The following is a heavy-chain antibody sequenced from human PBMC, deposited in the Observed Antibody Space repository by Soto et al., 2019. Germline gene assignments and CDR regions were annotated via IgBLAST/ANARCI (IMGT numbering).Heavy chain of an antibody. D-gene: IGHD2-15*01. CDR2: IIPIFGTA. J-gene: IGHJ5*02. CDR3: ATDCSGGSFSPYNWFDP. CDR1: GGTFSSYA. Sequence: QVQLVQSGAEVKKPGSSVKVSCKASGGTFSSYAISWVRQAPGQGLEWMGGIIPIFGTANYAQKFQGRVTITADKSTSTAYMELSSLRSEDTAVYYCATDCSGGSFSPYNWFDPWGQGTLVTVSS. V-gene: IGHV1-69*06.